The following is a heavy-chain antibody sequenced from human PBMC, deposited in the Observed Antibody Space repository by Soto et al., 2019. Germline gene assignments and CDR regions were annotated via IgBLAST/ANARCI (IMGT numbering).Heavy chain of an antibody. CDR1: GYKFTDYY. J-gene: IGHJ2*01. CDR2: VNPKRGDA. CDR3: ARDPGLPGRYWYFDL. D-gene: IGHD3-9*01. Sequence: QVVLVQSGAEVKKPGDSVKVSCKSSGYKFTDYYIHWVRQAPGQGPEWMGWVNPKRGDAVYAQKFQGWVTMTRDTATTTAYLEVNRLKPDGTAVYFCARDPGLPGRYWYFDLWGRGTLVTVSS. V-gene: IGHV1-2*04.